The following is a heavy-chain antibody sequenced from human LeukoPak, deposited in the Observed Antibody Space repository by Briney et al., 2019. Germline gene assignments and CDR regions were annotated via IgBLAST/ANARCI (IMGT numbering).Heavy chain of an antibody. D-gene: IGHD2-15*01. Sequence: PSETLSLTCTVSGGSISSSSYYWGWIRQPPGKGLEWIGSIYYSGSTYYNPSLKSRVTTSVDTSKNQFSLKLSSVTAADTAVYYCARDPVATNWFDPWGQGTLVTVSS. J-gene: IGHJ5*02. V-gene: IGHV4-39*07. CDR3: ARDPVATNWFDP. CDR1: GGSISSSSYY. CDR2: IYYSGST.